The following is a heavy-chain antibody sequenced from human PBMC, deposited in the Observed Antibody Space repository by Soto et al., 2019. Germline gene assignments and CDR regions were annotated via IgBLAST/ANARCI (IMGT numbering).Heavy chain of an antibody. CDR3: SALKVGATKDFDY. D-gene: IGHD1-26*01. CDR2: IKSKTDGGTT. Sequence: GGSLRLSCAASGFTFSNAWMSWVRQAPGKGLEWVGRIKSKTDGGTTDYAAPVKGRFTISRDDSKNTLYLQMNSLKTEDTAVYYGSALKVGATKDFDYWGQGTLVTVSS. CDR1: GFTFSNAW. V-gene: IGHV3-15*01. J-gene: IGHJ4*02.